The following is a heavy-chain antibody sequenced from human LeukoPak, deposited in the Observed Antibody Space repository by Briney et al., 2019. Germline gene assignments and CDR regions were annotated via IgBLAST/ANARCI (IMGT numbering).Heavy chain of an antibody. J-gene: IGHJ4*02. Sequence: GESLKISCEGSGYSFTSYWIAWVRQMPGKGLEWMGIIYPGDSDTRYSPSFQGQVTISADKSISTAYLQWSSLKASDTAMYYCARRGYSYGYTLDYWGQGTLVTVSS. CDR1: GYSFTSYW. V-gene: IGHV5-51*01. CDR3: ARRGYSYGYTLDY. D-gene: IGHD5-18*01. CDR2: IYPGDSDT.